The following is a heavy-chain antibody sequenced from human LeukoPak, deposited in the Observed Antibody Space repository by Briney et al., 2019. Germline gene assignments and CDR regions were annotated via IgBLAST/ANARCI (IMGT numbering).Heavy chain of an antibody. D-gene: IGHD1-26*01. J-gene: IGHJ4*02. CDR3: AKDCATLCEGVGGNY. CDR2: SSTYSANT. V-gene: IGHV1-18*01. CDR1: GYTFSSSG. Sequence: ASVKASYKASGYTFSSSGIYWVRQVPGQGLEWMGWSSTYSANTHYAPNLQGRLILTTDTSTSTAYMELRSLTSDDTALYYCAKDCATLCEGVGGNYWGQGTLVTVSS.